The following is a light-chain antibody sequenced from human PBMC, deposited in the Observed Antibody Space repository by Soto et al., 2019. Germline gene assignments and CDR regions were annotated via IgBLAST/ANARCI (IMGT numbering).Light chain of an antibody. Sequence: EIVMTQSPATLSVSPGERVTLSCRASQSVSRKLAWYQQKPGQAPRLLIYGTTTRATGIPARFSGSGSGTEFTLTISSQQSEDFGIYYCQQYGHWPPYTFGQGTTLETK. V-gene: IGKV3-15*01. J-gene: IGKJ2*01. CDR2: GTT. CDR1: QSVSRK. CDR3: QQYGHWPPYT.